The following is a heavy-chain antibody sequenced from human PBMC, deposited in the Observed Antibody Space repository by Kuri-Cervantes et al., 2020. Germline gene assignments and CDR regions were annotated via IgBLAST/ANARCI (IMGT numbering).Heavy chain of an antibody. D-gene: IGHD6-25*01. CDR1: GFTFSSYW. J-gene: IGHJ5*02. Sequence: GGSLRLSCAASGFTFSSYWMSRVRQAPGKGLEWVANIKQDGSEKYYVDSVKGRFTISRDNANNSLYLQMNRLRADDTAIYYCARGGRGSGWDPGSWGQGTLVTVSS. V-gene: IGHV3-7*04. CDR3: ARGGRGSGWDPGS. CDR2: IKQDGSEK.